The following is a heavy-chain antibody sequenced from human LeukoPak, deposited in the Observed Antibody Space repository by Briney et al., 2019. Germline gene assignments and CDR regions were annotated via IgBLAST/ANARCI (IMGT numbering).Heavy chain of an antibody. J-gene: IGHJ5*02. CDR3: GRQGIGGDWFAP. CDR1: EYSFTTYW. D-gene: IGHD3-3*01. V-gene: IGHV5-51*01. CDR2: IYPGDSDT. Sequence: GASLKISWKGCEYSFTTYWNGGGRQMPGKGLEWMWVIYPGDSDTSASPSFQSQVTISDDKSISTANLHWSSLKASATAIYYAGRQGIGGDWFAPWGQGTLVTVSS.